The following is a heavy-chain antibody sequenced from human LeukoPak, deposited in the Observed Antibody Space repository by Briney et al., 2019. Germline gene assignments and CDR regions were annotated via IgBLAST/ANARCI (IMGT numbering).Heavy chain of an antibody. CDR3: ARDLSEKYSSDY. Sequence: GRSLRLSCAASGFTLSRYAMHWARQAPGKGLEWVTFISFNGDTTYYADSVKGRFTISRDNSKRMVYLQMNSLRAEDTAVYYCARDLSEKYSSDYWGQGTLVTVSS. D-gene: IGHD2-15*01. CDR2: ISFNGDTT. CDR1: GFTLSRYA. J-gene: IGHJ4*02. V-gene: IGHV3-30-3*01.